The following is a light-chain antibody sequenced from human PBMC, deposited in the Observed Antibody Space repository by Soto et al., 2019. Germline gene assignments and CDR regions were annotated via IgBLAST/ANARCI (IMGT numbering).Light chain of an antibody. CDR3: LQDYTYPWT. CDR2: GAS. Sequence: IQMTQSPSSLSASVGDVVTITCRASQGISNELGWYQQRPGKAPKVLIYGASNLQSGVPSRFSGSASGTDFTLTISSLQPEDFATYYCLQDYTYPWTFGQGTKVDI. V-gene: IGKV1-6*01. CDR1: QGISNE. J-gene: IGKJ1*01.